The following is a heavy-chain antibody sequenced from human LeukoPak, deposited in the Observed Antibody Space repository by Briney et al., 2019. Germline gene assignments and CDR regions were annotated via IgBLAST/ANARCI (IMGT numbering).Heavy chain of an antibody. Sequence: SQTLSLTCAISVDSVSSNSAVWNWIRQSPSRGLEWLGRTYYRSEWFIDYAPSVKSRISINPDTSKNQFSLQLDSVAPEDTAVYYCARSSAGFDSWGQGTLVTVSS. CDR3: ARSSAGFDS. V-gene: IGHV6-1*01. J-gene: IGHJ5*01. CDR1: VDSVSSNSAV. D-gene: IGHD3-16*01. CDR2: TYYRSEWFI.